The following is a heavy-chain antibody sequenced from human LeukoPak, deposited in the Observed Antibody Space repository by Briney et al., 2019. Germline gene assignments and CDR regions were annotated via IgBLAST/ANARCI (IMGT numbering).Heavy chain of an antibody. V-gene: IGHV3-21*01. D-gene: IGHD6-19*01. CDR3: ARDRYSSGWNYYYYYMDV. CDR1: GFTFSSYS. J-gene: IGHJ6*03. CDR2: ISSSSSYI. Sequence: PGGSLRLSCAASGFTFSSYSMNWVRQAPGKGLEWVSSISSSSSYIYYADSVKGRFTISRDNAKNSLYLQMNSLRAEDTAVYYCARDRYSSGWNYYYYYMDVWGKGTTVTVSS.